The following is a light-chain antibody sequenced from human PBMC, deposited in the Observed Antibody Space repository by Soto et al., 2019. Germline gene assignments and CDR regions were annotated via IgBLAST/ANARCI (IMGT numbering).Light chain of an antibody. CDR1: QSVSSNY. CDR2: GVS. CDR3: EQYGSSPRT. V-gene: IGKV3-20*01. Sequence: ETVLTQSPGTLSLSLGERATLSCRASQSVSSNYFAWYQQKPGQAPRLLIYGVSSRPTGIPDRFSGSGSGTDFTLTISRLEPEDFAVYYCEQYGSSPRTFGQGTKVDIK. J-gene: IGKJ1*01.